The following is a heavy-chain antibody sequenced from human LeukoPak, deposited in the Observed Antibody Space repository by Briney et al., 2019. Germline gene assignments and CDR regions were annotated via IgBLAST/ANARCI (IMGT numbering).Heavy chain of an antibody. D-gene: IGHD5-12*01. CDR3: AAWKGYSGYDFFDY. CDR2: IYTSGST. J-gene: IGHJ4*02. CDR1: GGSISSYY. Sequence: SETLSLTCAVSGGSISSYYWSWTRQPAGKGLEWIGRIYTSGSTNYNPSLKSRVTMSVDTSKNQFSLKLSSVTAADTAVYYCAAWKGYSGYDFFDYWGQGTLVTVSS. V-gene: IGHV4-4*07.